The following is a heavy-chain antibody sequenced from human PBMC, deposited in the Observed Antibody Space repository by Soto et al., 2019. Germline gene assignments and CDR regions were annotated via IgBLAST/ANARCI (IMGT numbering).Heavy chain of an antibody. CDR2: ISGSGGST. Sequence: PGGSLRLSYTASGFTFSSYARSWVRQAPGKGLEWVSAISGSGGSTYYADSVKGRFTISRDNSKNTLYLQMNSLRAEDTAVYSCAKSDFWSGYWEPFDYWGLGTLVTVSS. CDR3: AKSDFWSGYWEPFDY. V-gene: IGHV3-23*01. J-gene: IGHJ4*02. D-gene: IGHD3-3*01. CDR1: GFTFSSYA.